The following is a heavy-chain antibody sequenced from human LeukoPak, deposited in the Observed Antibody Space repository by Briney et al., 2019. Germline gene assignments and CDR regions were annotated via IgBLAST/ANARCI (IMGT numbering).Heavy chain of an antibody. CDR3: AREGPKRDGYNY. V-gene: IGHV1-46*01. Sequence: GASVKVSCKASGYTFTSYYMHWVRQAPGQGLERMGIINPSGGSTSYAQKFQGRVTMTRDTSTSTVYMELSSLRSEDTAVYYCAREGPKRDGYNYWGQGTLVTVSS. J-gene: IGHJ4*02. CDR1: GYTFTSYY. CDR2: INPSGGST. D-gene: IGHD5-24*01.